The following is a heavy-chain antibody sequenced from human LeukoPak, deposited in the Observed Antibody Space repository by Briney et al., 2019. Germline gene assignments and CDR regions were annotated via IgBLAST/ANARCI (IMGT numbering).Heavy chain of an antibody. Sequence: PSETLSLTCTVSGGSISSYYWSWIRQPPGKGLEWIGYIYYSGSTNYNPSLKSRVTISVDTSKNQFSLKLSSVTAADTAVYYCARAFLGFGELPRSNWFDPWGQGTLVTVSS. V-gene: IGHV4-59*01. CDR2: IYYSGST. J-gene: IGHJ5*02. CDR1: GGSISSYY. D-gene: IGHD3-10*01. CDR3: ARAFLGFGELPRSNWFDP.